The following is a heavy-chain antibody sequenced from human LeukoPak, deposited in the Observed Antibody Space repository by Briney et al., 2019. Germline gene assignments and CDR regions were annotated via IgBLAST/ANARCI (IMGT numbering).Heavy chain of an antibody. Sequence: SETLSLTCTVSGGSISSYYWSWIRQPAGKGLEWIGRIYTSGSTNYNPSLKSRVTMSVDTSKNQFSLKLSSVTAADTAVYYCARDYYDSSCFHPLDYWGQGTLVTVSS. J-gene: IGHJ4*02. D-gene: IGHD3-22*01. V-gene: IGHV4-4*07. CDR1: GGSISSYY. CDR3: ARDYYDSSCFHPLDY. CDR2: IYTSGST.